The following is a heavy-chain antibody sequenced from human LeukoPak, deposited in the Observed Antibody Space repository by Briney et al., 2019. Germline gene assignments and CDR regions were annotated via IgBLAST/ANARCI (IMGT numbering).Heavy chain of an antibody. V-gene: IGHV3-30-3*01. CDR2: ISYDGSNK. Sequence: GRSLRLSCAASGFTFSSYAMHWVRQAPGKGLEWVAVISYDGSNKYYADSVKSRFTISRDNSKNTLYLRMNSLRAEDTAVYYCARTGIAARPGAFDIWGQGTMVTVSS. J-gene: IGHJ3*02. D-gene: IGHD6-6*01. CDR3: ARTGIAARPGAFDI. CDR1: GFTFSSYA.